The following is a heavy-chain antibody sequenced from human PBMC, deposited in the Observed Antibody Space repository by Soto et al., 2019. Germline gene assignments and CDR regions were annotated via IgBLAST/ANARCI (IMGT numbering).Heavy chain of an antibody. J-gene: IGHJ6*02. V-gene: IGHV4-4*07. CDR3: ARDRYDYVWGSYRLPRNMGMDV. CDR2: IYTSGST. D-gene: IGHD3-16*02. Sequence: SETLSLTCTVSGGSISSYYWSWIRQPAGKGLEWIGRIYTSGSTNYNPSLKSRVTMSVDTSKNQFSLKLSSVTAADTAVYYCARDRYDYVWGSYRLPRNMGMDVPGPGTTGTVS. CDR1: GGSISSYY.